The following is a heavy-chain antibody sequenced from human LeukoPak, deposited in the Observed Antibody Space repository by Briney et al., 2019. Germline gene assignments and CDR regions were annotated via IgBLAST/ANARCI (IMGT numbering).Heavy chain of an antibody. J-gene: IGHJ4*01. Sequence: GGSLRLSSAAYGFTFTFYSMNWVRQAPGRGLEWMSYISRSSDHIYYADSVKGRFTMSRDNAKNSLSLQMNSLRDEDTAVYYCARDWSWSFDYWGHGTLVTV. V-gene: IGHV3-48*02. D-gene: IGHD2-15*01. CDR3: ARDWSWSFDY. CDR1: GFTFTFYS. CDR2: ISRSSDHI.